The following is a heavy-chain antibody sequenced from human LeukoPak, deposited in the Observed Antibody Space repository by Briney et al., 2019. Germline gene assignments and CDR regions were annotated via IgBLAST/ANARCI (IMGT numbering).Heavy chain of an antibody. D-gene: IGHD6-13*01. CDR3: ARDDTTIAGFDY. CDR1: GFTFSSYS. V-gene: IGHV3-21*01. J-gene: IGHJ4*02. Sequence: GGSLRLSCAASGFTFSSYSMNWVRQAPGKGLEWVSSISSSSSYIYYADSVKGRFTISRDNAKNSLYLQMNSLRAEDTAVYYCARDDTTIAGFDYWGQGTLVTVSS. CDR2: ISSSSSYI.